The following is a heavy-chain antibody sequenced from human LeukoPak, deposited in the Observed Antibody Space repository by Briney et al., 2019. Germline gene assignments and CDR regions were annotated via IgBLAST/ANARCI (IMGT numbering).Heavy chain of an antibody. V-gene: IGHV3-30-3*01. J-gene: IGHJ4*02. CDR3: ARGTDLVGATTDLDY. CDR2: ISYDGSNK. D-gene: IGHD1-26*01. CDR1: GFTFSSYA. Sequence: GGSLRLSCAASGFTFSSYAMHWVRQAPGKGLEWVAVISYDGSNKYYADSVKGRFTTSRDNSKNTLYLQMNSLRAEDTAVYYCARGTDLVGATTDLDYWGQGTLVTVSS.